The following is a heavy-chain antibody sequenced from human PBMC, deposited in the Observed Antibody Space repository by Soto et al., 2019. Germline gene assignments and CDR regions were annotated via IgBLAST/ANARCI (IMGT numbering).Heavy chain of an antibody. CDR2: IGSVGGDT. J-gene: IGHJ3*02. D-gene: IGHD1-20*01. Sequence: ESGGGLVQPVGSLRLTCKVSGFTFYSYAMSWVRQAPGKGLEWVSTIGSVGGDTYYADSVKGRFTISRDDSKNTLLLQMNSLLAEATAVYYCVKDRMTYNSVWDPFDIWGQGTMVTVSS. V-gene: IGHV3-23*01. CDR1: GFTFYSYA. CDR3: VKDRMTYNSVWDPFDI.